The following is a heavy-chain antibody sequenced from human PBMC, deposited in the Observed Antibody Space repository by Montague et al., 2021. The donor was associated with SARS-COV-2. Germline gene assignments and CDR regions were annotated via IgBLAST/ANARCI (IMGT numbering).Heavy chain of an antibody. Sequence: CAISGDSVWSNTAAWNWIRQSPSGGLEWLGRTNYRSKRTSDYATSVEGRISIDPDTSKNQFFLHLRSVTPEDTGVYYCVRDTGSAHAGFDAWGQGTLVTVSS. CDR3: VRDTGSAHAGFDA. CDR1: GDSVWSNTAA. CDR2: TNYRSKRTS. V-gene: IGHV6-1*01. J-gene: IGHJ4*02. D-gene: IGHD2-2*01.